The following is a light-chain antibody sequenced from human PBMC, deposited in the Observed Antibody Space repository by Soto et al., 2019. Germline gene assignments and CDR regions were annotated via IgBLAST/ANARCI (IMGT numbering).Light chain of an antibody. CDR1: QSVSSW. Sequence: DIQMTQSPSTLSASVGDRVIITCRTTQSVSSWLAWYQQKPGKAPNLLFYKASTLQSGVPSRFSGSGSGTEFTLTIASLEPDDFATYYCQQYSSYSAFTFGPGTKVDIK. CDR2: KAS. V-gene: IGKV1-5*03. CDR3: QQYSSYSAFT. J-gene: IGKJ3*01.